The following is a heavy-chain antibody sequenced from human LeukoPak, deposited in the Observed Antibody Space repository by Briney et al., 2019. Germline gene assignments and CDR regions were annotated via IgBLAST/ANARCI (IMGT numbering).Heavy chain of an antibody. D-gene: IGHD2-21*02. J-gene: IGHJ3*02. CDR2: IYYSGST. CDR1: GGSISSYY. CDR3: ARTATAFDI. Sequence: SETLSLTCTVSGGSISSYYWSWIRQPPGKGLEWIGYIYYSGSTNYNPSLKSRVTISVDTSKNQFSLKLSSVTAADTAVYYCARTATAFDIWGQGTMVTVSS. V-gene: IGHV4-59*01.